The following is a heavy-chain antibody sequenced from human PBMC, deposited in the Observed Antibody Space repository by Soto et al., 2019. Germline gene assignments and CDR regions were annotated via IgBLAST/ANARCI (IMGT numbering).Heavy chain of an antibody. CDR3: AREGGLNLWCGELGYYFYGMDV. Sequence: SDTLSLTCTVSGGSISSYYWSWIRQPPGKGLEWIGYIYYSGSTNYNPSLKSRVTISVDTSKNQFSLKLSSVTAADTAVYYCAREGGLNLWCGELGYYFYGMDVWGEGTTVTVSS. CDR2: IYYSGST. J-gene: IGHJ6*04. D-gene: IGHD3-10*01. CDR1: GGSISSYY. V-gene: IGHV4-59*01.